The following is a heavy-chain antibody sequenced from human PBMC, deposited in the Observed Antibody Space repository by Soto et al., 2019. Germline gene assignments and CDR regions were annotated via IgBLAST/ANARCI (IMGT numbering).Heavy chain of an antibody. CDR3: GKGFYGSGGPDV. D-gene: IGHD3-10*01. V-gene: IGHV1-46*01. CDR1: GYTFTSYY. Sequence: ASVKVSCKAPGYTFTSYYMHWVRQAPGQGLEWMGIINPSGGSTSYAQKFQGRVTMTRDTSTSAVSMNLSAVTAADTAIYYCGKGFYGSGGPDVWGPGALVTVSS. CDR2: INPSGGST. J-gene: IGHJ4*02.